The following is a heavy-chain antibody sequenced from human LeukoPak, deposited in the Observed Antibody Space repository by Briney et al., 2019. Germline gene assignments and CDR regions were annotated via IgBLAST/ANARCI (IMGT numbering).Heavy chain of an antibody. CDR1: GGTFISYA. Sequence: SVKVSCKASGGTFISYAISWVRQAPGQGLEWMGRIIPILGIANYAQKFQGRVTITADKSTSTAYMALSSLRSEDTAVYYCARDIYYDSSGYWRPNWFDPWGQGTLVTVSS. CDR2: IIPILGIA. V-gene: IGHV1-69*04. J-gene: IGHJ5*02. D-gene: IGHD3-22*01. CDR3: ARDIYYDSSGYWRPNWFDP.